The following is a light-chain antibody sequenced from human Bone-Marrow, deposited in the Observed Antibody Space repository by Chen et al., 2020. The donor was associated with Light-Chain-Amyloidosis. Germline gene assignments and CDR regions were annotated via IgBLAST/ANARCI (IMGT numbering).Light chain of an antibody. Sequence: DLQMTQSPSTLSASVGDRVTITCRASQSVIRWLAWFQQKPGKAPKLLVYKASSLESGVPSRFSGSGSGTEFTLTIISLQPDDFATYYCQQYSYYPYTFGQGTKLEIK. CDR1: QSVIRW. J-gene: IGKJ2*01. CDR3: QQYSYYPYT. V-gene: IGKV1-5*03. CDR2: KAS.